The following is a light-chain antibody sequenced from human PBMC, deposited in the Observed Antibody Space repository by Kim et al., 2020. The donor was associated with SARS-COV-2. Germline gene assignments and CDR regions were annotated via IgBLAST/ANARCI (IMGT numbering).Light chain of an antibody. J-gene: IGKJ2*01. V-gene: IGKV3-20*01. CDR2: GAS. CDR3: QQYGSSPLYT. Sequence: SPGDRAPLACRASQSVSSSYLAWYQQKPGQAPRLLIYGASSRATGIPDRFSGSGSGTDFTLTISRLEPEDFAVYYCQQYGSSPLYTFGQGTKLEIK. CDR1: QSVSSSY.